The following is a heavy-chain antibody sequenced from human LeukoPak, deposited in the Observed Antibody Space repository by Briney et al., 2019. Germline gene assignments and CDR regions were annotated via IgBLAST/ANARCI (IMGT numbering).Heavy chain of an antibody. V-gene: IGHV1-18*01. CDR2: ISAYNGNT. CDR1: GYTFTSYG. J-gene: IGHJ4*02. D-gene: IGHD1-26*01. CDR3: AREGVGGSSHFDY. Sequence: GASVKVSCKASGYTFTSYGISWVRQAPGQGLEWMGWISAYNGNTNYAQKLQGRVTMTTDTSTSTVHMELSSLRSEDTAVYYCAREGVGGSSHFDYGAQGTLVTVSP.